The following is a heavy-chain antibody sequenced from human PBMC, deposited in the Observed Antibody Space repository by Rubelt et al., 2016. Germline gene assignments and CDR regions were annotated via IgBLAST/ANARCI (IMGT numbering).Heavy chain of an antibody. CDR3: ARDHRIAAAASDY. Sequence: VRQAPGKGLEWVSAISGSGGSTYYADSVKGRFTISRDNSKNTLYLQMNSLRAEDTAVYYCARDHRIAAAASDYWGQGTLVTVSS. D-gene: IGHD6-13*01. CDR2: ISGSGGST. J-gene: IGHJ4*02. V-gene: IGHV3-23*01.